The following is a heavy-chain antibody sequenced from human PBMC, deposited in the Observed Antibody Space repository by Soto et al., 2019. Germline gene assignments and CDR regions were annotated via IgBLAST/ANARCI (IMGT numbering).Heavy chain of an antibody. CDR2: ISGSGGST. CDR1: GFTFSSYA. CDR3: AKVFGYCTNGVCSHYYYYGMDV. V-gene: IGHV3-23*01. J-gene: IGHJ6*02. D-gene: IGHD2-8*01. Sequence: GGSLRLSCAASGFTFSSYAMSWVRQAPGKGLEWVSAISGSGGSTYYADSVKGRFTISRDNSKNTLYLQMNSLRAEDTAVYYCAKVFGYCTNGVCSHYYYYGMDVWGQGTTVTVSS.